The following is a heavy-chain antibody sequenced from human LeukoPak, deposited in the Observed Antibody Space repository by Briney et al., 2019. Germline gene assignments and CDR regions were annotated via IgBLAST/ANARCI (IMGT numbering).Heavy chain of an antibody. Sequence: PGGSLRLSCVASGLPVSSNYMSWVRQAPGKGLEWVSGIDSGGRTYYPDSVKGRFTISRDNAKNSLYLQMNSLRDEDTAVYYCARDSSYYDSSGYPRGLGFDYWGQGTLVTVSS. CDR2: IDSGGRT. D-gene: IGHD3-22*01. J-gene: IGHJ4*02. CDR3: ARDSSYYDSSGYPRGLGFDY. V-gene: IGHV3-66*01. CDR1: GLPVSSNY.